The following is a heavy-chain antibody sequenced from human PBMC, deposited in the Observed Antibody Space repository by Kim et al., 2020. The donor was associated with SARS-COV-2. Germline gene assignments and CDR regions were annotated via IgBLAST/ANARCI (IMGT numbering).Heavy chain of an antibody. D-gene: IGHD2-21*02. CDR2: IWYDGSRK. CDR3: ARDDGVVTPVLEY. V-gene: IGHV3-33*01. J-gene: IGHJ4*02. CDR1: GFTFSKYG. Sequence: GRSLRLSCAASGFTFSKYGMHWLRQGPGKGLEWVAAIWYDGSRKEYGETVKGRFTISRDDSKNTLYLQMNSLRAEDTAVYYCARDDGVVTPVLEYWGQGTLVTVSS.